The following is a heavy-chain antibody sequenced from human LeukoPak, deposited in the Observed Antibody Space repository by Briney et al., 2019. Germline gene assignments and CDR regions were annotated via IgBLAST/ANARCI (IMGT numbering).Heavy chain of an antibody. CDR3: ARFSNYRNWFDP. CDR2: IIPIFGTA. Sequence: GALVKVSCKASGGTFSSYAISWVRQAPGQGLEWMGGIIPIFGTANYAQKFQGRVTITTDESTSTAYMELSSLRSEDTAVYYCARFSNYRNWFDPWGQGTLVTVSS. D-gene: IGHD4-11*01. CDR1: GGTFSSYA. V-gene: IGHV1-69*05. J-gene: IGHJ5*02.